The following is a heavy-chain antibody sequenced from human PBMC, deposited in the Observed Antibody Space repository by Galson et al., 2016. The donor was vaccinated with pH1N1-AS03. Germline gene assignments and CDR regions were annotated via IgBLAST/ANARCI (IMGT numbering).Heavy chain of an antibody. Sequence: LRLSCAASGFTFRSCAMSWVRQAPGKGLEWVSAISGSGGSTYYADSVKGRFTISRDNSKNTLYLQMHSLRVEDTAVYYCAKETIEGYCSAGSCYTVHFDLWGRGTLVTVSS. CDR2: ISGSGGST. V-gene: IGHV3-23*01. CDR1: GFTFRSCA. CDR3: AKETIEGYCSAGSCYTVHFDL. J-gene: IGHJ2*01. D-gene: IGHD2-15*01.